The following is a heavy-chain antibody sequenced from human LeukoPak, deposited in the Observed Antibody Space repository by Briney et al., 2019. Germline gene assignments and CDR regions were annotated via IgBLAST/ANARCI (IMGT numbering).Heavy chain of an antibody. D-gene: IGHD3-10*01. J-gene: IGHJ1*01. CDR1: GFTFSMYW. V-gene: IGHV3-74*01. CDR2: IKSDGST. CDR3: TRAPSEIGSYYPEYFRH. Sequence: GGSLRLSCAASGFTFSMYWMHWVRPAPGKGLVWVSRIKSDGSTNYADSVKGRVTISRDNAKNTVSLQMNSLRPEDTGVYYCTRAPSEIGSYYPEYFRHWGQGTLVTVSS.